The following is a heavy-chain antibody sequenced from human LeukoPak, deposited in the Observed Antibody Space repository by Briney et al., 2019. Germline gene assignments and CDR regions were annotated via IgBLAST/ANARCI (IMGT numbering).Heavy chain of an antibody. V-gene: IGHV3-30-3*01. Sequence: GGSLRLSCAASGFSFSRYAMHWVRQAPGKGLEWVAIISNDGTNKYYADSVKGRFTISRDNSKNTLYLQMNSLRAEDTAVYYCARENYYSSGISSFDYWGQGTLVTVSS. J-gene: IGHJ4*02. CDR2: ISNDGTNK. CDR3: ARENYYSSGISSFDY. CDR1: GFSFSRYA. D-gene: IGHD3-10*01.